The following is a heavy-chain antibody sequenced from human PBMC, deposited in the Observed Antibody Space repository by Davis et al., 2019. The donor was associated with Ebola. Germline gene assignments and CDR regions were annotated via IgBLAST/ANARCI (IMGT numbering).Heavy chain of an antibody. Sequence: GESLKISCAASGFTFSSYAMHWVRQAPGKGLEWVAVISYDGSNKYYADSVKGRFTISRDNSKNTLYLQMNSLRAEDTAVYYCAKARGSDIVLVVYASQYYYGMDVWGQGTTVTVSS. D-gene: IGHD2-8*02. CDR1: GFTFSSYA. CDR2: ISYDGSNK. J-gene: IGHJ6*02. CDR3: AKARGSDIVLVVYASQYYYGMDV. V-gene: IGHV3-30-3*01.